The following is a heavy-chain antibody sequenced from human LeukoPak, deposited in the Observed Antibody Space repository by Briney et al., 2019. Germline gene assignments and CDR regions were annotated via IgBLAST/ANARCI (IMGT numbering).Heavy chain of an antibody. CDR2: IDSGRGNI. V-gene: IGHV3-48*02. Sequence: GGSLRLSCAVSGFTFSSHSMNWVRQAPGKGLEWLSYIDSGRGNIYYRDSVEGRFTIPRDNAQDSLYLQMDSLREEEPAVYYCAREDDDWGPNSLDVWGQGTVVTVSS. CDR3: AREDDDWGPNSLDV. D-gene: IGHD3-9*01. J-gene: IGHJ3*01. CDR1: GFTFSSHS.